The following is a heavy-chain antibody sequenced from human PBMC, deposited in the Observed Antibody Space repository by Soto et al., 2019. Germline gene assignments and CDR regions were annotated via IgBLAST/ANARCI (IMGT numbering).Heavy chain of an antibody. CDR1: GFSFSSYG. CDR2: ISYDGSNK. V-gene: IGHV3-30*18. D-gene: IGHD6-19*01. CDR3: AKDRSGEQWLDPLTPIRYYYYGMDV. J-gene: IGHJ6*02. Sequence: GTLRLSWAVAGFSFSSYGMHWVRQAPGKGLELVAVISYDGSNKYYADSVKGRFTISRDNSKNTLYLQMNSLRAEDTAVYYCAKDRSGEQWLDPLTPIRYYYYGMDVWGQGTTVTVPS.